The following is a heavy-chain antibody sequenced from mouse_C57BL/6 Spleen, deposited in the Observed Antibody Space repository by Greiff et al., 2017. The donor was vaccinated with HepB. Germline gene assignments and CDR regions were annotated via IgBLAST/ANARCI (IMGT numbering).Heavy chain of an antibody. CDR2: IYPGSGST. J-gene: IGHJ4*01. CDR1: GYTFTSYW. D-gene: IGHD1-1*01. V-gene: IGHV1-55*01. CDR3: ARGEIDYYGSGDAMDY. Sequence: QVHVKQPGAELVKPGASVKMSCKASGYTFTSYWITWVKQRPGQGLEWIGDIYPGSGSTNYNEKFKSKATLTVDTSSSTAYMQLSSLTSEDSAVYYCARGEIDYYGSGDAMDYWGQGTSVTVSS.